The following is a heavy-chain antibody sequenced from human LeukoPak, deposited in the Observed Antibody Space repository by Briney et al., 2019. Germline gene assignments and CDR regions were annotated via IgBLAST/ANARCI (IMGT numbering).Heavy chain of an antibody. CDR3: ARDPSAYYDFWSGYYYFDC. Sequence: GGSLRLSCAASGFTFSSYSMNWVRQAPGKGLEWVSYISSSSSTIYYADSVKGRFTISRDNAKNSLYLQMNSLRAEDTAVYYCARDPSAYYDFWSGYYYFDCWGQGTLVTVSS. CDR1: GFTFSSYS. D-gene: IGHD3-3*01. CDR2: ISSSSSTI. J-gene: IGHJ4*02. V-gene: IGHV3-48*01.